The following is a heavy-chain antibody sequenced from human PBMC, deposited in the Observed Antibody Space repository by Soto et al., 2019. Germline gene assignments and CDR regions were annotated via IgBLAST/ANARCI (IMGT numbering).Heavy chain of an antibody. CDR2: IYYSGST. V-gene: IGHV4-30-4*01. CDR1: GGSISSGDYY. J-gene: IGHJ4*02. CDR3: ARDRYYDSSSGLDY. D-gene: IGHD3-22*01. Sequence: SETLSLTCTVSGGSISSGDYYWSWIRQPPGKGLEWIGYIYYSGSTYYNPSLKSRVTISVDTSKNQFSLKLSSVTAADTAVYYCARDRYYDSSSGLDYWGQGTLVTVSS.